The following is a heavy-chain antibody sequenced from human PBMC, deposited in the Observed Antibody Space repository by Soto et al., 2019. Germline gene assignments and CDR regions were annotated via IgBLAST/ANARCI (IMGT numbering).Heavy chain of an antibody. V-gene: IGHV3-23*01. CDR2: ISGSGATS. CDR1: GFNFNNQA. Sequence: QLLESGGGLVQPGGSLRLSCTASGFNFNNQAMSWIRQAPGKGLEWVSTISGSGATSLYADSVKGRFTIFKDSSQPYLDLKSLRVEDSATYYCAKYGMGTRGLYFGMDVWGQGTTVIVSS. D-gene: IGHD1-1*01. CDR3: AKYGMGTRGLYFGMDV. J-gene: IGHJ6*02.